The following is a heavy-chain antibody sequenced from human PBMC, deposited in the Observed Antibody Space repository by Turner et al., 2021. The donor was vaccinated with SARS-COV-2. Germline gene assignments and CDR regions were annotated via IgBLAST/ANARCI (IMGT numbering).Heavy chain of an antibody. V-gene: IGHV3-74*01. CDR2: INGDGTST. CDR3: ARSSAGAIDY. Sequence: EVQLVASGGGLVQPGGSLRLSCAASGFTFSSYAMHWVRQAPGKGLVWVARINGDGTSTSYADSEKGRFTISRDKAKNTLYVQMRSLRAEDTGVYYCARSSAGAIDYWGQGTLVTVTS. CDR1: GFTFSSYA. J-gene: IGHJ4*02. D-gene: IGHD1-26*01.